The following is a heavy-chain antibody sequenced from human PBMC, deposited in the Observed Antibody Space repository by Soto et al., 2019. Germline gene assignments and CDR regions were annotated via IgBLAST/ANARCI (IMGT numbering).Heavy chain of an antibody. J-gene: IGHJ6*02. CDR1: GGSFSGYY. CDR3: ARGSGELPDYYYYYGMDA. CDR2: INHSGST. V-gene: IGHV4-34*01. D-gene: IGHD1-26*01. Sequence: SETLSLTCAVYGGSFSGYYWSWIRQPPGKGLEWIGEINHSGSTNYNPSLKSRVTISVDTSKNQFSLKLSSVTAADTAVYYCARGSGELPDYYYYYGMDAWGQGTTVTV.